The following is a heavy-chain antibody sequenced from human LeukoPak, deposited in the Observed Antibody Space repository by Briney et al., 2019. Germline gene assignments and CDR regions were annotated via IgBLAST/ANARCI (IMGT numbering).Heavy chain of an antibody. Sequence: GRSLRLSCAASGFTFDDYAMHWVRQAPGKGLEWVSAISGSGTRTYYADSVKGRFTISRDNSKNTLYLQMNSLRAEDTAVYYCAKAPTKEEEWLLLNYFDYWGQGTLVTVSS. CDR3: AKAPTKEEEWLLLNYFDY. D-gene: IGHD3-22*01. V-gene: IGHV3-23*01. J-gene: IGHJ4*02. CDR1: GFTFDDYA. CDR2: ISGSGTRT.